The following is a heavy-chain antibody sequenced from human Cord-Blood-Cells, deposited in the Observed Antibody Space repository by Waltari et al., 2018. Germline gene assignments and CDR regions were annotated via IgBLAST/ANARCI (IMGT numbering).Heavy chain of an antibody. J-gene: IGHJ2*01. CDR2: IWYDGSNK. V-gene: IGHV3-33*01. CDR3: ARGDWYFDL. Sequence: QVQLVESGGGVVQPGRSLRLSCAASGFTFSSYGMHWVRQAPGQGLEWVAVIWYDGSNKYYADSVKGRFTISRDNSKNTLYLQMNSLRAEDTAVYYCARGDWYFDLWGRGTLVTVSS. CDR1: GFTFSSYG.